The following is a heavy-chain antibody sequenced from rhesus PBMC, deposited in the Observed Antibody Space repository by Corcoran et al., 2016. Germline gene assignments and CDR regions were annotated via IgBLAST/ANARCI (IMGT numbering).Heavy chain of an antibody. CDR1: GFTFSSFG. J-gene: IGHJ4*01. CDR3: AKEWGY. Sequence: EVQLVETGGGLVQPGGSLKLSCAASGFTFSSFGMSWVRQAPGTGLEWVSAISSGGDSTFYADSVKGRFTISRDNSKHTLSLQMNSLRAEDTAVYYCAKEWGYWGQGVLVTVSS. V-gene: IGHV3S5*01. CDR2: ISSGGDST. D-gene: IGHD1-44*01.